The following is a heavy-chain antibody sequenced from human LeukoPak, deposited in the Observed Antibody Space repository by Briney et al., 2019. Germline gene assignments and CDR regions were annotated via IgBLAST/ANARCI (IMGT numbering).Heavy chain of an antibody. CDR3: ARDGAMITFGGVIEHDAFDI. CDR2: IIPIFGTA. J-gene: IGHJ3*02. D-gene: IGHD3-16*02. CDR1: GGTFSSYA. V-gene: IGHV1-69*01. Sequence: ASVKVSCKASGGTFSSYAISWVRQAPGQGLEWMGGIIPIFGTANYAQKFQDRVTITADESTSTAYMELSSLRSEDTAVYYCARDGAMITFGGVIEHDAFDIWGQGTMVTVSS.